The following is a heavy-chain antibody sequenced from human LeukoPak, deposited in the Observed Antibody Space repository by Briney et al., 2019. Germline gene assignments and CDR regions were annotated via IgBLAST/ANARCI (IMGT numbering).Heavy chain of an antibody. J-gene: IGHJ5*02. D-gene: IGHD4-17*01. CDR3: ARRLRQNLFDP. Sequence: PSETLSLTCTVSGVSISSDYWSWIRLPPGKGLEWISYIYYSGSSNYNPSLKSRVTMSVDTSKNQFSLKLTSVTAADTAVYYCARRLRQNLFDPWGQGTLVTLSS. CDR1: GVSISSDY. CDR2: IYYSGSS. V-gene: IGHV4-59*08.